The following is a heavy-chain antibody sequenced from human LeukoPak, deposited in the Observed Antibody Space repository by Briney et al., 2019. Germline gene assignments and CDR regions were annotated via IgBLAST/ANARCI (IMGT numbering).Heavy chain of an antibody. CDR3: ARDLDSSGYYPYWFDY. Sequence: PSETLSLTCTVSGGSISSSSYYWGWIRQPPGKGLEWIGSIYYSGSTYYNPSFKSRATISVDTSKNQFSLKLSSVTAADTAVYYCARDLDSSGYYPYWFDYWGQGTLVTVSS. CDR2: IYYSGST. J-gene: IGHJ4*02. CDR1: GGSISSSSYY. V-gene: IGHV4-39*07. D-gene: IGHD3-22*01.